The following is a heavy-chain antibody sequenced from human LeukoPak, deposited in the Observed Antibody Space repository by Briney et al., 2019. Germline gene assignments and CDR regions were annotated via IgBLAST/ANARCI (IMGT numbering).Heavy chain of an antibody. D-gene: IGHD6-13*01. J-gene: IGHJ5*02. V-gene: IGHV4-59*08. Sequence: SETLSLTCTVSGGSISSYYWSWIRQPRGKGLEWIGYIYYSGSTNYNPSLTSRVTISVDMSKNQFSLKLSSVTAADTAVYYCARLGYGNWFDPWGQGTLVTVSS. CDR3: ARLGYGNWFDP. CDR1: GGSISSYY. CDR2: IYYSGST.